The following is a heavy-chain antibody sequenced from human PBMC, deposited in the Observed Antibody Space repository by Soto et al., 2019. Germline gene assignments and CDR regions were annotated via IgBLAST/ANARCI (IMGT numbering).Heavy chain of an antibody. CDR1: GGSSSRSNW. CDR2: ASHSGST. V-gene: IGHV4-4*02. D-gene: IGHD3-16*01. Sequence: QVQLQESGPGLVKPSGTLSLTCDVSGGSSSRSNWWSWVRQPPGKGLEWIGEASHSGSTNYNPSLKSRVTIALDKSEKQFSLRLTSVTTAATAVYYWARDLGEYGVRGALVSWGQETLVTVSS. J-gene: IGHJ5*02. CDR3: ARDLGEYGVRGALVS.